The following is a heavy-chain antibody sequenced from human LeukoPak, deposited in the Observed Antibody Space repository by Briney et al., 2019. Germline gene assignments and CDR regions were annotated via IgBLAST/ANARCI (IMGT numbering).Heavy chain of an antibody. Sequence: GGSLRLSCAASGFTFSNYWMTWVRQAPGKGLEWVANIKQDGSEKYYVDSVKGRFTISRDNAKNSLFLQMNSLRAEDTAVYYCAREENYDSFDYWGQGTLVTVSS. V-gene: IGHV3-7*01. CDR2: IKQDGSEK. CDR1: GFTFSNYW. CDR3: AREENYDSFDY. D-gene: IGHD5-12*01. J-gene: IGHJ4*02.